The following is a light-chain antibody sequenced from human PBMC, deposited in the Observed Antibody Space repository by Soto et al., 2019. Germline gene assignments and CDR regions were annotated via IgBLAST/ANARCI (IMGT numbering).Light chain of an antibody. V-gene: IGKV3-20*01. CDR3: QQYGNSVLT. J-gene: IGKJ4*01. Sequence: EIVLTQSPGTLSLSPGDRAPLSFSARQSVLSNYLAWYQQKPGQAPRLLIYCAYSRAAGITDRFSGSGSGTDFTLTISRLEPEDFAVYYCQQYGNSVLTCGGGTTGDIK. CDR1: QSVLSNY. CDR2: CAY.